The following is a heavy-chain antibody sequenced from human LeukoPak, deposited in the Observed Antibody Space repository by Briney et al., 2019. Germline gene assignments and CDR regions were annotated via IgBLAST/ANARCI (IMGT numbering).Heavy chain of an antibody. V-gene: IGHV3-7*03. Sequence: GGSLRLSCAASGFTFSSYWMTWVRQAPGKGLEWVASINHNGNVNYYVDSVKGRFTISRDNAKNSLYLQMSNLRAEDTAVYYCARGRYCSSTSCPYAYFDYWGQGTLVTVSS. D-gene: IGHD2-2*01. CDR3: ARGRYCSSTSCPYAYFDY. CDR2: INHNGNVN. CDR1: GFTFSSYW. J-gene: IGHJ4*02.